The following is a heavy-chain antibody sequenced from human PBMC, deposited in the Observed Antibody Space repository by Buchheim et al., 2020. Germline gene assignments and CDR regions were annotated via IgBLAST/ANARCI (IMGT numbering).Heavy chain of an antibody. Sequence: EVQLLESGGGLVQPGGSLRLSCAASGFTFSSYAMSWVRQAPGKGLEWVSDISVSGGRTFYADSVEGRFTISRDNSKNTLYLQMDSLRAEDTAEYYCAKERTVVTAPIDYWGQGTL. J-gene: IGHJ4*02. CDR2: ISVSGGRT. CDR1: GFTFSSYA. D-gene: IGHD2-21*02. CDR3: AKERTVVTAPIDY. V-gene: IGHV3-23*01.